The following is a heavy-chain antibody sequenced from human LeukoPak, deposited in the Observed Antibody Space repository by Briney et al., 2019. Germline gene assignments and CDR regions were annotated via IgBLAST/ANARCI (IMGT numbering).Heavy chain of an antibody. J-gene: IGHJ4*02. V-gene: IGHV3-30*18. CDR2: ISYDGSNK. Sequence: GGSLRLSCAASGFTFSSYGMHWVRQAPGKGLEWVAVISYDGSNKYYADSVKGRFTISRGNSKNTLYLQMNSLRAEDTAVYYCAKVSAPWQWLVIGYYFDYWGQGTLVTVSS. CDR1: GFTFSSYG. D-gene: IGHD6-19*01. CDR3: AKVSAPWQWLVIGYYFDY.